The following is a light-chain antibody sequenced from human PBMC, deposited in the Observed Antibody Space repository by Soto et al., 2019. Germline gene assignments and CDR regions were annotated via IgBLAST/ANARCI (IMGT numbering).Light chain of an antibody. CDR1: QSVDSTY. V-gene: IGKV3-20*01. CDR3: QQYVSSPLT. CDR2: GAS. J-gene: IGKJ4*01. Sequence: DIVMTQSPGTLSVSPGERATLSCRASQSVDSTYLAWYQQKPGQAPRLLIYGASSRATGIPDRFSGSGSGTDFTLTISRLEPEDFAVYYCQQYVSSPLTFGGGTKVDIK.